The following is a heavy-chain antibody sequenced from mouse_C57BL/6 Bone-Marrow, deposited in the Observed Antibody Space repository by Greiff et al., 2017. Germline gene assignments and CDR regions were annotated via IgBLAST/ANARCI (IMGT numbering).Heavy chain of an antibody. V-gene: IGHV14-4*01. CDR2: IDPDNGAT. CDR1: GFNIKDDY. J-gene: IGHJ3*01. Sequence: EVQLQQSGAELVRPGASVKLSCTASGFNIKDDYMHWVKQRPEQGLEWIGWIDPDNGATDYASKFQGKATITVDTSSNTAYLQLSSLTSEDTAVYYCTRIAYWGQGTLVTVSA. CDR3: TRIAY.